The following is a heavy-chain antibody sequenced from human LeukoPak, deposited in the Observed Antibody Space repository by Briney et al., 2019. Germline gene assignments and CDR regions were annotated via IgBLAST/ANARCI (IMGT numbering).Heavy chain of an antibody. Sequence: ASVKVSCKASGFTFTGYYMHWVRQAPGQGLEWMGWINPNSGGTNYAQKFQGRVTMTRDTSITTAHMELTSLRSDDTAVYYCARAERSLGAGIWGQGTMVTVAS. CDR2: INPNSGGT. CDR3: ARAERSLGAGI. D-gene: IGHD3-10*01. V-gene: IGHV1-2*02. J-gene: IGHJ3*02. CDR1: GFTFTGYY.